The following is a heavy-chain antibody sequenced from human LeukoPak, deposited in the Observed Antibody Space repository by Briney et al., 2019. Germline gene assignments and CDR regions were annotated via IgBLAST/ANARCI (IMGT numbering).Heavy chain of an antibody. CDR3: ARGIVVVPAAQRGEYYYYGMDV. J-gene: IGHJ6*02. D-gene: IGHD2-2*01. CDR2: ISSSSSYI. Sequence: GGSLRLSCAASGFTFTSYSMNWVRQAPGKGLEWVSSISSSSSYIYYADSVKGRFTISRDNAKNSLYLQMNSLRAEDTAVYYCARGIVVVPAAQRGEYYYYGMDVWGQGTTVTVS. CDR1: GFTFTSYS. V-gene: IGHV3-21*01.